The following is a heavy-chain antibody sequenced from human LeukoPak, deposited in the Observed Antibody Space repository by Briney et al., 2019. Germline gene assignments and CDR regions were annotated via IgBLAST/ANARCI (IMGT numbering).Heavy chain of an antibody. CDR3: ARVGQTYDYVWGSYRYRFDY. CDR1: GGSISSYY. D-gene: IGHD3-16*02. CDR2: IYYSGST. J-gene: IGHJ4*02. Sequence: SETLSLTCTVSGGSISSYYWSWIRQPPGKGLEWIGYIYYSGSTNYNPSLKSRVTISVDTSKNQFSLKLSSVTAADTAVYYCARVGQTYDYVWGSYRYRFDYWGQGTLVTVSS. V-gene: IGHV4-59*01.